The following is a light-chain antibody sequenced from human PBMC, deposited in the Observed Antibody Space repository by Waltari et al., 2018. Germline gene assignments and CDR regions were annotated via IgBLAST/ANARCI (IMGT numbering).Light chain of an antibody. J-gene: IGLJ1*01. Sequence: QSALTQPASVSGSPGQSITISCTGTSSDVGSYNLVAWYQQHPGKAPKPMIYEGSNRPSGVSNRVSGSKSGNTASLTISGLQAEDEADYYCCSYAGSSTFAVYVFGTGTKVTVL. V-gene: IGLV2-23*03. CDR1: SSDVGSYNL. CDR3: CSYAGSSTFAVYV. CDR2: EGS.